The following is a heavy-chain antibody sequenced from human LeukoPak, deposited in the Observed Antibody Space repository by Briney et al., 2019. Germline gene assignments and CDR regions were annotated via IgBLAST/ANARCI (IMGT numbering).Heavy chain of an antibody. J-gene: IGHJ4*02. V-gene: IGHV4-59*08. CDR2: INYGGNS. Sequence: PSETLSLTCNVSGDSITSDYWSWIRQSPGRGLEWIGYINYGGNSHYNPSLNSRGTIPVNSSNKQVSLKMRSMPAADTAVYYCARLDCISNTCYNYWAPGALVTVSS. CDR3: ARLDCISNTCYNY. CDR1: GDSITSDY. D-gene: IGHD3-10*01.